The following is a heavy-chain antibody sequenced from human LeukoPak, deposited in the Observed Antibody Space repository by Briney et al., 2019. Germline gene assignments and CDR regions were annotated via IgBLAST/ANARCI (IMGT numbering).Heavy chain of an antibody. D-gene: IGHD6-6*01. Sequence: SETLSLTCTVSGGSISSSSYYWGWIRQPPGKGLEWIGSIYYSGSTYYNPSLKSRVTISVDTSKNQFSLKLSSVTAADTAVYYCARQSIEYDYYCGMDVWGQGTTVTVSS. V-gene: IGHV4-39*01. J-gene: IGHJ6*02. CDR3: ARQSIEYDYYCGMDV. CDR1: GGSISSSSYY. CDR2: IYYSGST.